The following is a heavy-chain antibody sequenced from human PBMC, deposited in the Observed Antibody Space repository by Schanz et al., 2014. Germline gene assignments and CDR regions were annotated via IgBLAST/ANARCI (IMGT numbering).Heavy chain of an antibody. CDR3: ARGNNFDYGDAFFNYYYYYMDV. D-gene: IGHD4-17*01. CDR2: IYHSGNT. Sequence: QVQLLESGGGLVQPGGSLRLSCAASGFTFSSYAMSWVRQAPGKGLEWIGEIYHSGNTNYNASLKSRVTISVDKSKNQFSLKVSSVTAADTAVYYCARGNNFDYGDAFFNYYYYYMDVWGKGTTVTVSS. J-gene: IGHJ6*03. V-gene: IGHV4-4*02. CDR1: GFTFSSYAM.